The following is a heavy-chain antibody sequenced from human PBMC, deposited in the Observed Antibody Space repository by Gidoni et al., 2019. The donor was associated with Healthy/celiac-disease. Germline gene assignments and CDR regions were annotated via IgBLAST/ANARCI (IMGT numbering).Heavy chain of an antibody. CDR1: GFTFRHAW. Sequence: EVQLVASGGGLVKPGGSLRLSCASSGFTFRHAWMSWVRQAPGKGLGWVGRSKSKTDGGKTDYAAPVKGRFTISRDDSKNTLYLQMNSLKTEDTAVYYCTTGYCSGGSCYSRFDYWGQGTLVTVSS. D-gene: IGHD2-15*01. CDR3: TTGYCSGGSCYSRFDY. J-gene: IGHJ4*02. CDR2: SKSKTDGGKT. V-gene: IGHV3-15*01.